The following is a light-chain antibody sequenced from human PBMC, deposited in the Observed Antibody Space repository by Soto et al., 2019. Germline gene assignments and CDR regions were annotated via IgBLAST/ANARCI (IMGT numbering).Light chain of an antibody. CDR2: VGTGGIVG. CDR1: SGYSNYK. J-gene: IGLJ2*01. Sequence: QSVLTQPPSASASLGASVTHTCTLSSGYSNYKVDWYQQRPGKGPRFVMRVGTGGIVGSKGDGIPDRFSVLGSGLNRYLTIKNIQEEDESDYHCGADHGSGSNFVLFGGGTKLTVL. V-gene: IGLV9-49*01. CDR3: GADHGSGSNFVL.